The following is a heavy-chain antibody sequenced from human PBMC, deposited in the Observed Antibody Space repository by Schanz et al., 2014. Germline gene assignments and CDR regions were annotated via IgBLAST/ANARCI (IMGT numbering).Heavy chain of an antibody. D-gene: IGHD3-10*01. CDR2: ISGSGGST. J-gene: IGHJ3*02. CDR1: EFTFSSYA. V-gene: IGHV3-23*04. Sequence: EVQLVESGGDLVQPGGSLRLSCAASEFTFSSYAMSWVRQAPGKGLEWVSAISGSGGSTYYADSVKGRFTISRDNSKNTLYLQMNSLRAEDTAVYYCAKGRIGELSAFDIWGQGTMVTDSS. CDR3: AKGRIGELSAFDI.